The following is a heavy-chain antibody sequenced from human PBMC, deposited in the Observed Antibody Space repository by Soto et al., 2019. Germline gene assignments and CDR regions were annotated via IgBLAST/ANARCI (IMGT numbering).Heavy chain of an antibody. CDR1: GDSFSGYY. D-gene: IGHD6-13*01. Sequence: SDTLSRTCTVSGDSFSGYYLSWIRQPAGKGLEWIGRVYTNGATNYNPSLTSRVTVSVDTSRNQFSLKLRFVTAADTAVYYCAREAAETVGDGYWCDPWGQGTLVTVSS. J-gene: IGHJ5*02. CDR3: AREAAETVGDGYWCDP. V-gene: IGHV4-4*07. CDR2: VYTNGAT.